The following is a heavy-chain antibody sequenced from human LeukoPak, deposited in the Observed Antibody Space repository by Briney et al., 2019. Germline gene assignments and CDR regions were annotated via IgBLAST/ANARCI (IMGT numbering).Heavy chain of an antibody. V-gene: IGHV3-30-3*01. CDR2: ISYDGSNK. J-gene: IGHJ4*02. CDR1: GFTFSSYA. Sequence: GGSLRLSCAASGFTFSSYAMSWVRRAPGKGLEWVAVISYDGSNKYYADSVKGRFTISRDNSKNTLYLQMNSLRAEDTAVYYCARDWTGTTDMDDYWGQGTLVTVSS. D-gene: IGHD1-7*01. CDR3: ARDWTGTTDMDDY.